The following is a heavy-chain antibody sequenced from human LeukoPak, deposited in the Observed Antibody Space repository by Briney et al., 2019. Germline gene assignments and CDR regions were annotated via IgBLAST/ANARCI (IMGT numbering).Heavy chain of an antibody. V-gene: IGHV4-59*01. CDR1: GGSISSYY. Sequence: PSETLSLTCTVSGGSISSYYWSWIRQPPERGLEWIGNIYYSGSTNYNPSLKSRVTISVDTSKNQFSLKLSSVTAADTAVYYCARGGWYLYYWGQGTLVTVSS. CDR3: ARGGWYLYY. CDR2: IYYSGST. J-gene: IGHJ4*02. D-gene: IGHD6-19*01.